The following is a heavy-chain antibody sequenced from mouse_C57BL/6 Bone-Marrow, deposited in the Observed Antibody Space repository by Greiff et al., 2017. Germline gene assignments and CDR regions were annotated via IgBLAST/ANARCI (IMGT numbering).Heavy chain of an antibody. J-gene: IGHJ4*01. CDR1: GYTFTSYW. Sequence: QVQLQQPGAELVKPGASVKLSCKASGYTFTSYWMQWVKQRPGQGLEWIGEIDPSDSYTNYHQKFKGKATLTVDTSSSTAYMQLSSLTSEDSAVYYCARYYDYAMDYWGQGTSVTVSS. V-gene: IGHV1-50*01. CDR3: ARYYDYAMDY. CDR2: IDPSDSYT. D-gene: IGHD1-1*01.